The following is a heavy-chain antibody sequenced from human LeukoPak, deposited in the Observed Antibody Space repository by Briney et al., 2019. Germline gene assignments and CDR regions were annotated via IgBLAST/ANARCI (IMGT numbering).Heavy chain of an antibody. CDR3: ARDSSSYYFDY. CDR1: GFTSSSAW. J-gene: IGHJ4*02. D-gene: IGHD6-6*01. V-gene: IGHV3-66*01. CDR2: IYTGGTT. Sequence: GGSLRLSCAASGFTSSSAWMNWVRQAPGKGLEWVSIIYTGGTTHYADSLNDRFTISRDDSINTLYLQMNSLRAEDTAVYYCARDSSSYYFDYWGQGTLVTVSS.